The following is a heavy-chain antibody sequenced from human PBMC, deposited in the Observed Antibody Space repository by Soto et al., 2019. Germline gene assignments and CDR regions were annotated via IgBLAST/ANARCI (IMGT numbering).Heavy chain of an antibody. CDR2: IKSKTDGGTT. J-gene: IGHJ6*04. Sequence: GGSLRLSCAASGFTFSNAWMSWVRQAPGKGLEWVGRIKSKTDGGTTDYAAPVKGRFTISRDDSKNTLYLQMNGLKTEDTAVYYCTTEGGIAVAGALDVWGKGTTVTVSS. CDR1: GFTFSNAW. CDR3: TTEGGIAVAGALDV. D-gene: IGHD6-19*01. V-gene: IGHV3-15*01.